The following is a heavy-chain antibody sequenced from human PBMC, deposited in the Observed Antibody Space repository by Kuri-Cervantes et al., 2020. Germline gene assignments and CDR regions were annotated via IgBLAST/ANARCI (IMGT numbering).Heavy chain of an antibody. Sequence: GGSLRLSCAASGFTVSSNYMSWVRQAPGKGLEWVSVIYSGGSTYYADSVKGRFTISRDNSRHSLYLQMNSLRTEDTALYYCAKAIEMATISDYFDYWGQGTLVTVSS. CDR2: IYSGGST. D-gene: IGHD5-24*01. J-gene: IGHJ4*02. CDR1: GFTVSSNY. CDR3: AKAIEMATISDYFDY. V-gene: IGHV3-53*05.